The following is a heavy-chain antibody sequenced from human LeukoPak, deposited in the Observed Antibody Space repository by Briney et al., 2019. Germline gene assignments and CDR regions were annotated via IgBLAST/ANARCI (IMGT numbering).Heavy chain of an antibody. V-gene: IGHV4-59*08. CDR2: IYFSGST. J-gene: IGHJ4*02. CDR3: AKSILGMVDY. CDR1: GGSIISYY. D-gene: IGHD2-15*01. Sequence: SETLSLTCTVSGGSIISYYWSWIRQPPGKGLEWIGYIYFSGSTNYNPSLKSRVTISVDTSKNQFSLKLSSVTAADTAVYYCAKSILGMVDYWGQGTLVTVSS.